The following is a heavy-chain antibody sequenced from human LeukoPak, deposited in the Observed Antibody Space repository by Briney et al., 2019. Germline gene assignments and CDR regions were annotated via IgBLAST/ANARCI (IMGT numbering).Heavy chain of an antibody. J-gene: IGHJ4*02. CDR1: GFSFSSYW. CDR2: IKQDASEK. V-gene: IGHV3-7*01. Sequence: GGSLRLSCAASGFSFSSYWMSWVRQAPGKGLEWVANIKQDASEKYYVDSVKGRFTIFRDNAKNSLSLQMNSLRAEDTAVYYCARNSGSYYSEYYFDYWGQGTLVTVSS. D-gene: IGHD1-26*01. CDR3: ARNSGSYYSEYYFDY.